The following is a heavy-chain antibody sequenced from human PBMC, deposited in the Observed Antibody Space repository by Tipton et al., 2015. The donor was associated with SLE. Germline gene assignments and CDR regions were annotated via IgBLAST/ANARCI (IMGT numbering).Heavy chain of an antibody. CDR1: GGSISSSTYN. D-gene: IGHD2-8*02. V-gene: IGHV4-39*07. CDR2: VYDSGNT. Sequence: TLSLTCTVSGGSISSSTYNWGWIRQSPGKGLEWIGSVYDSGNTFYNPSLKSRVTISVDTSKNQFSLRLSSVTASDPAVYYCARAYVVVPGAVPWFGPWGQGPLVPVSS. CDR3: ARAYVVVPGAVPWFGP. J-gene: IGHJ5*02.